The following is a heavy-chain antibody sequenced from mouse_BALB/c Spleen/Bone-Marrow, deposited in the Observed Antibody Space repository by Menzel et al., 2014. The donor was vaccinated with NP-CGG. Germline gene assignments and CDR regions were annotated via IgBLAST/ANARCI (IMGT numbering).Heavy chain of an antibody. Sequence: QVQLQQSGAELVKPGASVTLSCTAPGSTFTSYYMYWVKQCPGQGLEWFGEINPSNGGTNFNEKCKNKATLTVDKSSSTAYMQLSSLTSEDSAVYYCSRGRRDALDYWGQGTSVTVSS. CDR2: INPSNGGT. V-gene: IGHV1S16*01. CDR3: SRGRRDALDY. CDR1: GSTFTSYY. J-gene: IGHJ4*01.